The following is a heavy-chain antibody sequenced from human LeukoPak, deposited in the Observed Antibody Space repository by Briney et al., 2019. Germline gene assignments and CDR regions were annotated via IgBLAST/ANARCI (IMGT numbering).Heavy chain of an antibody. Sequence: GGSLRLSCAASGFTFSSYSTNWVRQAPGKGLEWVSSISSSSSYIYYADSVKGRFTISTDNAKNSLYLQMNSLRAEDTAVYYCARDLTSIAAAGLPYYFDYWGQGTLVTVSS. V-gene: IGHV3-21*01. D-gene: IGHD6-13*01. CDR3: ARDLTSIAAAGLPYYFDY. CDR1: GFTFSSYS. CDR2: ISSSSSYI. J-gene: IGHJ4*02.